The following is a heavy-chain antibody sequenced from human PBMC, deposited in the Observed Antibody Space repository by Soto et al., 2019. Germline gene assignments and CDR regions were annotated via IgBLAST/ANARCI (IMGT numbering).Heavy chain of an antibody. CDR3: ARDRDLDAFDI. Sequence: QVQLQESGPGLVKPSETLSLTCTVSGGSISSYYWSWIRQPPGKGLEWIGYIYYSGSTNYNPSLRSXXTXSXXTSKNQFSLKLSSVTAADTAVYYCARDRDLDAFDIWGQGTMVTVSS. D-gene: IGHD3-10*01. J-gene: IGHJ3*02. CDR1: GGSISSYY. CDR2: IYYSGST. V-gene: IGHV4-59*01.